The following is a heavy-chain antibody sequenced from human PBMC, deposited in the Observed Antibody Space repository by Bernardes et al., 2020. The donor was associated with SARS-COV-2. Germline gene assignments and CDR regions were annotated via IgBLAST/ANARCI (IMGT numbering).Heavy chain of an antibody. CDR3: AHMGEDFGDPRAEGTFDS. CDR2: ISSGDIK. Sequence: GGSLRLSCRASGFTFSDYAMTWVRQAPGKGLEWISSISSGDIKDYADSVKGRFIISRDNSENMVYMQMNNLRDDDTAMYYCAHMGEDFGDPRAEGTFDSWGRGTLVTVSA. J-gene: IGHJ4*02. CDR1: GFTFSDYA. V-gene: IGHV3-23*01. D-gene: IGHD4-17*01.